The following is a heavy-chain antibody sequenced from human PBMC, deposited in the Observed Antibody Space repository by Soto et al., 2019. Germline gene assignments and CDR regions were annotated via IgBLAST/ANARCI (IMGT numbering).Heavy chain of an antibody. CDR3: AKDWGDGYAPAFDI. D-gene: IGHD5-12*01. CDR1: GFTFSSYG. J-gene: IGHJ3*02. CDR2: ISYDGSNK. V-gene: IGHV3-30*18. Sequence: QVQLVESGGGVVQPGRSLRLSCAASGFTFSSYGMHWVRQAPGKGLEWVAVISYDGSNKYYADSVKGRFTISRDNSKNTLYLQMNSLRAEDTVVYYCAKDWGDGYAPAFDIWGQGTMVTVSS.